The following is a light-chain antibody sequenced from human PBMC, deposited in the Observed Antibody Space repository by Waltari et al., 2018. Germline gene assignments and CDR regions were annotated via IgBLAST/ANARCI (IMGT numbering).Light chain of an antibody. V-gene: IGLV2-14*01. Sequence: QSALTPPASVSGSPAQSITISCTGTSRDIGGYNYVPWYQQHPGKAPKLTIYDVNKRPSGVSNRFSGSKSGNTASLTISGLQAEDEADYYCSSYASSITPNWVFGGGTKLTVL. CDR3: SSYASSITPNWV. CDR2: DVN. CDR1: SRDIGGYNY. J-gene: IGLJ3*02.